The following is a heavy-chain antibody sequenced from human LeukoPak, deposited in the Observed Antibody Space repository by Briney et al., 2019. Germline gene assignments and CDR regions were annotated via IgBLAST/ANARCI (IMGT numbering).Heavy chain of an antibody. CDR3: AKASWGMDV. CDR2: ISTIDGII. Sequence: PGGSLRLPCVASGFTFSDYFMTWIRQPPGKPLECVSYISTIDGIIYYADSVKDRFTISRDNAKSSLFLQMNNLRAEDTAVYYCAKASWGMDVWGQGSSVIVS. V-gene: IGHV3-11*01. CDR1: GFTFSDYF. J-gene: IGHJ6*02.